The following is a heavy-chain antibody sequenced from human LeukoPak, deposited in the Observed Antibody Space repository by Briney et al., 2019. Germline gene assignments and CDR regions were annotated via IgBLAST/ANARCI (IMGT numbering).Heavy chain of an antibody. CDR3: ASYYASGVSAYNYYGMDV. CDR2: MSHNRGT. V-gene: IGHV4-38-2*01. D-gene: IGHD3-10*01. Sequence: TSPETLSLTCAVSGHSISTGDYWGWIRQPPGKGLEWIGSMSHNRGTYYNPSLKSRVTISMDTSKNQISLSLTSVTAADTAVYYCASYYASGVSAYNYYGMDVWGKGTTVTVSS. J-gene: IGHJ6*04. CDR1: GHSISTGDY.